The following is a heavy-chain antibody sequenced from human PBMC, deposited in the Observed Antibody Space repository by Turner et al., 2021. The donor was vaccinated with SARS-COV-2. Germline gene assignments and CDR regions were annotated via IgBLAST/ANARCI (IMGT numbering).Heavy chain of an antibody. Sequence: QMQLVQSGPEVKKPGTSVKVSCPASGFTFTSSAMPWVRQARGQRLEWIGWIVVGSGNTNYAQSFQERVTITRDMSTSTAYMELSSLRSEDTAVYYCAAETEGDYYDSSGYLKYYYYGMDVWGQGTTVTVSS. CDR3: AAETEGDYYDSSGYLKYYYYGMDV. V-gene: IGHV1-58*02. D-gene: IGHD3-22*01. CDR1: GFTFTSSA. CDR2: IVVGSGNT. J-gene: IGHJ6*02.